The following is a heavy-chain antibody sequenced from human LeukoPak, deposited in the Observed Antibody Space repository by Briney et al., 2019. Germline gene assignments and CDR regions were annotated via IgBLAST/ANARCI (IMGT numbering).Heavy chain of an antibody. D-gene: IGHD1-1*01. CDR3: AKDLRYAFDS. CDR2: ISDSSAM. CDR1: GFTFSTYS. Sequence: GGSLRLSCAASGFTFSTYSMKWVRQAPGKGLEWVSYISDSSAMYYADSVRGRFTISRENDKNSLFLQMNSLRAEDTAIYYCAKDLRYAFDSWGQGILVTVSS. J-gene: IGHJ4*02. V-gene: IGHV3-48*01.